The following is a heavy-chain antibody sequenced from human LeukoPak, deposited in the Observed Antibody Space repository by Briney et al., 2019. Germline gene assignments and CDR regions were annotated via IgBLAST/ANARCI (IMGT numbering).Heavy chain of an antibody. D-gene: IGHD3-10*01. CDR3: ARSGSGITMVRGVRSPFDY. J-gene: IGHJ4*02. CDR2: INHSAST. V-gene: IGHV4-34*01. CDR1: GGSFSGYY. Sequence: SETLSLTCAVYGGSFSGYYWSWIRQPPGKGREWIGEINHSASTNYNPSLKSRVTISVDTSKNQFSLKLSSVTAADTAVYYCARSGSGITMVRGVRSPFDYWGQGTLVTVSS.